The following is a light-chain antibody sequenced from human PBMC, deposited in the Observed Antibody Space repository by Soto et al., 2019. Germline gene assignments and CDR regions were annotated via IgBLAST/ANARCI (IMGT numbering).Light chain of an antibody. CDR1: NSNIGSNT. CDR3: QSYDNSLSGSWV. Sequence: QSILTQPSSASGTPGQRVTISCSGSNSNIGSNTVNWYQQLPGAAPQLLIYGNSNRPSGVPDRFSGSKSGTSASLAINGLQAEDEAHYYCQSYDNSLSGSWVFGGGTKLTVL. V-gene: IGLV1-44*01. CDR2: GNS. J-gene: IGLJ3*02.